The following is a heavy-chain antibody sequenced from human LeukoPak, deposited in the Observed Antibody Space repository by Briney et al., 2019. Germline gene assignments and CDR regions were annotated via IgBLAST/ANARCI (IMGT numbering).Heavy chain of an antibody. CDR3: ARDESDGGVPVDY. Sequence: QPGRSLRLSCAASGFTFSSYAMHWVRQAPGKELEWVAVISYDGSNKYYADSVKGRFTISRDNSKNTLYLQMNSLRAEDTAVYYCARDESDGGVPVDYWGQGTLVTVSS. CDR1: GFTFSSYA. J-gene: IGHJ4*02. CDR2: ISYDGSNK. V-gene: IGHV3-30-3*01. D-gene: IGHD3-16*01.